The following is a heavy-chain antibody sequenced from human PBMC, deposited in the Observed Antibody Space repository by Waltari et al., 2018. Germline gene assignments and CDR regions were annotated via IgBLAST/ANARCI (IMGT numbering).Heavy chain of an antibody. CDR3: ARASTHYDSSGYYTY. V-gene: IGHV4-59*11. J-gene: IGHJ4*02. Sequence: QVQLQESGPGLVKPSETLSLTCPVSGGSLSSHSWIGLRQPPGKGLEWIGYIYYSWSTNYNPSLKSRVTISVDTSKNQFSLKLSSVTAADTAVYYCARASTHYDSSGYYTYWGQGTLVTVSS. CDR2: IYYSWST. D-gene: IGHD3-22*01. CDR1: GGSLSSHS.